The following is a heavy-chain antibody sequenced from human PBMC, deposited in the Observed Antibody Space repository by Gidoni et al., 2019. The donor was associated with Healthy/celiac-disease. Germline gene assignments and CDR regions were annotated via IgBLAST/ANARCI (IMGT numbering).Heavy chain of an antibody. V-gene: IGHV3-30*18. CDR1: GFTFSSYG. CDR3: AKDLFRYYGSGSYFDY. J-gene: IGHJ4*02. Sequence: QVQLVESGGGVVQPGRSLRLSCAASGFTFSSYGMHWVRQAPGKGLEWVAVISYDGSNKYYADSVKGRFTISRDNSKNTLYLQMNSLRAEDTAVYYCAKDLFRYYGSGSYFDYWGQGTLVTVSS. D-gene: IGHD3-10*01. CDR2: ISYDGSNK.